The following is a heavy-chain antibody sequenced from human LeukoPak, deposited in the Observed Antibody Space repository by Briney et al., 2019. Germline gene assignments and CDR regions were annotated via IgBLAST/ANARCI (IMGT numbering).Heavy chain of an antibody. J-gene: IGHJ1*01. D-gene: IGHD4-23*01. CDR2: ISWNSGSI. CDR1: GFTFDDYA. CDR3: AKDRYGGNSGYFQH. Sequence: GGSLRLSCAASGFTFDDYAMHWVRQAPGKGLEWVSGISWNSGSIGYADSVKGRFTISRDNAKNSLYLQMNSLRAEDTALYYCAKDRYGGNSGYFQHWGQGTLVTVSS. V-gene: IGHV3-9*01.